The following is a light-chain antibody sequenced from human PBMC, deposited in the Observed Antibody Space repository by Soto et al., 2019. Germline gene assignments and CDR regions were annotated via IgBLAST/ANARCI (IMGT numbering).Light chain of an antibody. Sequence: QSALTQPRSVSGSPGQSVTISCTGTSSDVGGYNSVSWYQQHPDKAPKFMIYDVSKRSSGVPERFSGSKSGNSASLTISGRQAEDEADYYCCSYAGSDNHYVFGTGTKLTVL. CDR2: DVS. V-gene: IGLV2-11*01. CDR3: CSYAGSDNHYV. CDR1: SSDVGGYNS. J-gene: IGLJ1*01.